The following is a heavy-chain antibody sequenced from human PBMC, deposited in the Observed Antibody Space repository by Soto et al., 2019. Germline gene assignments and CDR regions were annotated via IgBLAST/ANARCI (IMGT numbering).Heavy chain of an antibody. D-gene: IGHD3-9*01. J-gene: IGHJ4*02. V-gene: IGHV4-30-4*01. Sequence: QVQLQESGPGLVKPSQTLSLTCTVSGGSISSGDYYWSWIRQPPGTGLEWIGYIYYSGSTYYNPSLKSRVTISVDTSKNQFSLKLSSVTAADTAVYYCARAQYDILTGYSEPYYFDYWGQGTLVTVSS. CDR1: GGSISSGDYY. CDR2: IYYSGST. CDR3: ARAQYDILTGYSEPYYFDY.